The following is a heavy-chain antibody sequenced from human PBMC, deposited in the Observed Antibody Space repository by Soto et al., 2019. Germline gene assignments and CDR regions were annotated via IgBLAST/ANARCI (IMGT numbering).Heavy chain of an antibody. J-gene: IGHJ4*02. V-gene: IGHV3-23*01. CDR1: GFTFSTYA. Sequence: GGSLRLSCAASGFTFSTYAMSWVRQAPGKGLQWISLIGGSGGGTYYADSVKGRFTVSRDNAKNTLYLQMNSLRAEDTAVYFCAKDFERGPIAVTGTFDYWGQGTLVTVSS. CDR2: IGGSGGGT. D-gene: IGHD6-19*01. CDR3: AKDFERGPIAVTGTFDY.